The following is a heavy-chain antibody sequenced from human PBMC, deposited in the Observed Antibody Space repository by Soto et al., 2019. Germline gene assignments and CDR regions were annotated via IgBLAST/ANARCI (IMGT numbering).Heavy chain of an antibody. CDR2: IYYIGTI. D-gene: IGHD3-22*01. CDR3: GCHQAGKGYYHGLDS. J-gene: IGHJ5*01. Sequence: PSESLSLTCPVSGGLISSGGYYWSWLRQLPGKGLEGIGYIYYIGTIQYNPSLKSRVILSEDTPKNQISLKLSAVTAADTAVYYTGCHQAGKGYYHGLDSWGQGTMVTVSS. CDR1: GGLISSGGYY. V-gene: IGHV4-31*03.